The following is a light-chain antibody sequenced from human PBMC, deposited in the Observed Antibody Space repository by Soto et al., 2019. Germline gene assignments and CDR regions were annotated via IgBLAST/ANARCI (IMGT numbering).Light chain of an antibody. CDR3: LQDYNYPLT. Sequence: MTQYPAILSVSPGEIATLSCRASQSVSSHVGWYQQKPGKAPKLLIYAASSLQSGVPSRFSGSGSGTDFTLTISSLQPEDFATYYCLQDYNYPLTFGGGTKVAIK. V-gene: IGKV1-6*01. CDR2: AAS. J-gene: IGKJ4*01. CDR1: QSVSSH.